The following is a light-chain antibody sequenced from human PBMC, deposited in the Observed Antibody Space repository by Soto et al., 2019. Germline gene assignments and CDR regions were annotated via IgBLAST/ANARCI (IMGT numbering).Light chain of an antibody. V-gene: IGLV1-47*01. CDR3: AAWDDSLSAVFV. CDR2: RNN. Sequence: QAVVTQPPSASGTPGQRVTISCSGSSSNIGSNYVYWYQQLPGTAPKLLIYRNNQRPSGVPDRFSGSKSGTSASLAISGLRSEDEADYYCAAWDDSLSAVFVFGTGTKVTVL. J-gene: IGLJ1*01. CDR1: SSNIGSNY.